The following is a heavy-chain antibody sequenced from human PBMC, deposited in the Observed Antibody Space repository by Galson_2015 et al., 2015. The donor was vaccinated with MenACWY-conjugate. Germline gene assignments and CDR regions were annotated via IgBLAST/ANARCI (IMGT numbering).Heavy chain of an antibody. D-gene: IGHD1-26*01. CDR2: INSDVAST. Sequence: SLRLSCAASGFNFNIYWMHWVRQAPGKGLMWVSHINSDVASTSYADSVKGRFSISRDNAKSTLYLQMNNLRAEDTAVYYCVALSGSSLGDYWGQGTLVTVSS. V-gene: IGHV3-74*01. CDR1: GFNFNIYW. J-gene: IGHJ4*02. CDR3: VALSGSSLGDY.